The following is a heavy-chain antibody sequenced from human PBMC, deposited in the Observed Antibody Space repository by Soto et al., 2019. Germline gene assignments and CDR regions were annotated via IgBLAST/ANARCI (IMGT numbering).Heavy chain of an antibody. D-gene: IGHD2-15*01. CDR1: GGTFTSYG. J-gene: IGHJ5*02. CDR3: ATSEAAA. Sequence: QVQLVQSGAEVKKPGSSVKVSCRASGGTFTSYGISWVRQAPGQGLEWMGGILPFAKTVKYAQKFQGRVTITADESTRTMYMELSSLRSENMALYYCATSEAAAWGQGTLLTVSS. V-gene: IGHV1-69*12. CDR2: ILPFAKTV.